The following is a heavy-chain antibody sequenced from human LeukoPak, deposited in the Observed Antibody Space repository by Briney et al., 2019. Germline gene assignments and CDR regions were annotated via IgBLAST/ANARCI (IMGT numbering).Heavy chain of an antibody. CDR2: IKQDGSEK. CDR3: ASLIAVAGRQDY. CDR1: GCTFSSYW. Sequence: GSLRLSCAASGCTFSSYWMSWVRQAPGKGLEWVANIKQDGSEKYYVDSVKGRFTISRDNAKNSLYLQMNSLRAEDTAVYYCASLIAVAGRQDYWGQGTLVTVSS. V-gene: IGHV3-7*01. J-gene: IGHJ4*02. D-gene: IGHD6-19*01.